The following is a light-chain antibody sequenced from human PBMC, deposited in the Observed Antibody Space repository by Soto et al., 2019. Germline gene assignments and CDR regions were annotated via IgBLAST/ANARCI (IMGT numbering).Light chain of an antibody. CDR2: GAS. V-gene: IGKV3-15*01. CDR3: QQYNNWPRT. CDR1: QSVSSY. J-gene: IGKJ1*01. Sequence: IVLTQSPATLSVSPGERATISCRASQSVSSYLAWYQQKPGQAPRLLIYGASTRATGIPARFSGSGSGTEFTLTISSLQSEDFAVYYCQQYNNWPRTFGQGTKVDIK.